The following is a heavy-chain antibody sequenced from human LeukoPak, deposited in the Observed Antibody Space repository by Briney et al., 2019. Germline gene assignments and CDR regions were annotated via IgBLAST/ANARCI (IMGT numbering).Heavy chain of an antibody. CDR1: GFTFSSYA. D-gene: IGHD2-15*01. CDR3: AKGPVVVAATASSHFDY. CDR2: IRYDGSNK. V-gene: IGHV3-30*02. Sequence: PGGSLRLSCAASGFTFSSYAMTWVRQAPGKGLEWVVFIRYDGSNKYYADSVKGRFTISRDNSKNTLYLQMNSLRAEDTAVYYCAKGPVVVAATASSHFDYWGQGTLVTVSS. J-gene: IGHJ4*02.